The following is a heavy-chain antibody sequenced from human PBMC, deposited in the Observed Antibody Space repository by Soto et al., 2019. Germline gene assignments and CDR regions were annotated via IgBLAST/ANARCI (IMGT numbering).Heavy chain of an antibody. CDR3: ARERDSFDY. D-gene: IGHD3-22*01. CDR1: GFTFTLHY. CDR2: VNAGDGSA. V-gene: IGHV1-46*01. Sequence: QVQLVQSGAEVTEPGASVKVSCKTSGFTFTLHYIHWVRQAPGQGLEWVGMVNAGDGSATYARECRDKVSMTWDTSTSTVYLDLNSLKSEDTAIYYCARERDSFDYWGQGTLVSVSP. J-gene: IGHJ4*02.